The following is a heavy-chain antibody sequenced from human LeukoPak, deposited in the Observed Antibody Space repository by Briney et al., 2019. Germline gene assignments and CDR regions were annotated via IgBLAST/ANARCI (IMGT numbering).Heavy chain of an antibody. V-gene: IGHV1-18*01. D-gene: IGHD3-3*01. CDR1: GYTFTSYG. CDR2: ISAYNGNT. Sequence: ASVKVSCKASGYTFTSYGISWMRQAPGQGLEWMGWISAYNGNTNYAQKLQGRVTMTTDTSTSTAYMELRSPRSDDTAVYYCAGDGPRPSIFGVVIPFDPWGQGTLVTVSS. J-gene: IGHJ5*02. CDR3: AGDGPRPSIFGVVIPFDP.